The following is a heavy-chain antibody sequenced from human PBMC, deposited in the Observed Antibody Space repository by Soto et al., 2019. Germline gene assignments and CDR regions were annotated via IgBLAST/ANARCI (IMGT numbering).Heavy chain of an antibody. CDR3: AKSRPWQWLVPRDVYYFDY. D-gene: IGHD6-19*01. J-gene: IGHJ4*02. V-gene: IGHV3-23*01. Sequence: GGSLRLSCAASGFTFSSYAMSWVRQAPGKGLEWVSAISGSGGSTYYADSVKGRFTISRDNSKNTLYLQMNSLRAEDTAVYYCAKSRPWQWLVPRDVYYFDYWGQGTLVTVSS. CDR1: GFTFSSYA. CDR2: ISGSGGST.